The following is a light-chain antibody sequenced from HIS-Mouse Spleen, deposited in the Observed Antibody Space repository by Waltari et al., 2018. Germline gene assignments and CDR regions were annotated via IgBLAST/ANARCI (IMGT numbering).Light chain of an antibody. Sequence: DIQMTQSPSSLSASVGDRVTITFRESQSNSSNLNWYQQKPGKAPKLLIYAASSLQSGVLSRFSGSGSGTDFTLTISSLQPEDFATYYCQQSYSTPMYTFGQGTKLEIK. CDR1: QSNSSN. J-gene: IGKJ2*01. CDR2: AAS. V-gene: IGKV1-39*01. CDR3: QQSYSTPMYT.